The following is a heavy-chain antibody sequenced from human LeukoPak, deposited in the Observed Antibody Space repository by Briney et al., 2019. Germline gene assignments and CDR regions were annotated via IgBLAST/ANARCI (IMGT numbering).Heavy chain of an antibody. CDR2: ISYDGSNK. CDR3: ARDSLLYYDFWSGYSQSYYMDV. CDR1: GFTFSSYA. J-gene: IGHJ6*03. Sequence: QPGRSLRLSCAASGFTFSSYAMHWVRQAPGKGLEWVAVISYDGSNKYYADSVKGRFTISRDNPKNTLYLQMNSLRAEDTAVYYCARDSLLYYDFWSGYSQSYYMDVWGKGTTVTVSS. D-gene: IGHD3-3*01. V-gene: IGHV3-30*01.